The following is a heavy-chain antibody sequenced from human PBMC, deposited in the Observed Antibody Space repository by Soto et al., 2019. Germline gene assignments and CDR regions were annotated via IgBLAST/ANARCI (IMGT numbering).Heavy chain of an antibody. D-gene: IGHD3-10*01. CDR1: GYVFNAYG. J-gene: IGHJ4*02. V-gene: IGHV1-18*01. CDR3: ARDLDGSGSYYTDY. CDR2: ISPYNGNT. Sequence: VQLVQSGAEVKKPGASVKVSCKASGYVFNAYGINWVRQAPGQGLEWMGWISPYNGNTKYAQNFQGRVTMTTDTSTSTAYMELRSLRSDDTAVYYCARDLDGSGSYYTDYWGPGTLVTVSS.